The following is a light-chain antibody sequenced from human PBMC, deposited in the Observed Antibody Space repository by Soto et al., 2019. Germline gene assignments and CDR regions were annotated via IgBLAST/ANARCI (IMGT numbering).Light chain of an antibody. CDR2: WAS. V-gene: IGKV4-1*01. CDR1: QSDLHTSNNSNY. CDR3: QQYSGTPLYT. Sequence: DVVMTQSPDSLAVSLGERATINCKSSQSDLHTSNNSNYLSWYQQKPGQPPKLLIYWASTRESGVPDRFSGSGSGTDFTLTISRLQSVDVAGYYCQQYSGTPLYTFGQGTKVDIK. J-gene: IGKJ2*01.